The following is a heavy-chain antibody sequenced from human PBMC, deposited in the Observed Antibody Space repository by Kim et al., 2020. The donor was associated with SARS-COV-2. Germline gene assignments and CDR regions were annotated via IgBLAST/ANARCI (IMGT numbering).Heavy chain of an antibody. CDR2: SGGGAI. CDR3: TSSGGY. V-gene: IGHV3-15*01. J-gene: IGHJ4*02. D-gene: IGHD6-6*01. Sequence: SGGGAIDYAAPVKGSFTVSRDDSKNTLYLQMNSLKAEDTAVYYCTSSGGYWGQGTLVTVSS.